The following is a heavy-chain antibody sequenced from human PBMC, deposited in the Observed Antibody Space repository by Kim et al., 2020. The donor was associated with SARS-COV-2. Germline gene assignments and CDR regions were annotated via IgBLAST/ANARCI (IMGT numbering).Heavy chain of an antibody. V-gene: IGHV1-46*01. CDR2: INPSGGST. J-gene: IGHJ4*02. CDR1: GYTFTTYY. D-gene: IGHD1-26*01. CDR3: AREGGD. Sequence: ASVKVSCKASGYTFTTYYIYWVRQAPGQGLEWMGLINPSGGSTSYAHNFQGRVTMTRDTSTSTVYMELSRLTSEDTAVYYCAREGGDWGQGTLVTVSS.